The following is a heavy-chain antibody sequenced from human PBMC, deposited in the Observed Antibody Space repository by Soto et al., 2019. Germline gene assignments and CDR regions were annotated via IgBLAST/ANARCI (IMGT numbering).Heavy chain of an antibody. V-gene: IGHV3-30*18. CDR2: ISYEGSHT. CDR1: GFIFSSYG. Sequence: QVQLVESGGGVVQPGRSLRLSCAASGFIFSSYGMHWVRQAPGKGLEWVAVISYEGSHTYYADSVKGRFTITRDNSKNTLYLQMTSLRPAATAVYYCAKEVHCGGGSCSWSEGFDYWGQGTLLTVSS. J-gene: IGHJ4*02. D-gene: IGHD2-15*01. CDR3: AKEVHCGGGSCSWSEGFDY.